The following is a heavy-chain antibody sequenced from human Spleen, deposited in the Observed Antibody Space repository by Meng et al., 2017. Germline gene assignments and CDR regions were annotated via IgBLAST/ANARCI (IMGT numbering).Heavy chain of an antibody. D-gene: IGHD3-10*01. CDR2: ISPDENTI. J-gene: IGHJ4*02. Sequence: EVQLVESGGGLVKPVGSLRLSCAASGFTLRDYWMHWVRQVPGKGLVWVSRISPDENTISHAGSVMGRFFISRDIAKNTLYLQMNSLRAEDTAVYYCVKDFGGDSDYWGQGILVTVSS. CDR1: GFTLRDYW. CDR3: VKDFGGDSDY. V-gene: IGHV3-74*02.